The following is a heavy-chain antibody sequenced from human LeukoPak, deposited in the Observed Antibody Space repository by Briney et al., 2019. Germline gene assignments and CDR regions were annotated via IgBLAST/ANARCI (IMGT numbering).Heavy chain of an antibody. V-gene: IGHV4-34*01. D-gene: IGHD3-10*01. Sequence: SETLSLTCAVYGGSFSGYYWSWLRQPPGKGLEWLGEINHSGSTNYNPSLKSRVTISVDTSKNQFSLKLSSVTAADTAVYYCARGGYVLLWFGAEDWFDPWGQGTLVTVSS. CDR3: ARGGYVLLWFGAEDWFDP. CDR1: GGSFSGYY. CDR2: INHSGST. J-gene: IGHJ5*02.